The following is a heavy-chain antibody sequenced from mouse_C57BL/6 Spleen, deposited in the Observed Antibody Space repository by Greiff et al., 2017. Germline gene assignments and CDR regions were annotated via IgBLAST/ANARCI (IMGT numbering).Heavy chain of an antibody. Sequence: QVQLQQPGAELVKPGASVKLSCKASGYTFTSYWMPWVKQRPGQGLEWIGMIHPNSGSTNYNEKFKSKATLTVDKSSSTAYMQLSSLTSEDSAVYYCARGTTVVPYYFDYWGQGTTLTVSS. CDR2: IHPNSGST. V-gene: IGHV1-64*01. CDR3: ARGTTVVPYYFDY. CDR1: GYTFTSYW. J-gene: IGHJ2*01. D-gene: IGHD1-1*01.